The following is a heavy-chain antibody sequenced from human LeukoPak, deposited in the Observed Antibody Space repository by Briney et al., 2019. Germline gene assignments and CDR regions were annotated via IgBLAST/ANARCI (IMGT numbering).Heavy chain of an antibody. Sequence: ASVKVPCKASGGTFSSYAISWVRQAPGQGLEWMGRIIPIFGIANYAQKFQGRVTITADKSTSTAYMELSSLRSEDTAVYYCAGSGYYDSSGSAYYGMDVWGQGTTVTVSS. D-gene: IGHD3-22*01. V-gene: IGHV1-69*04. J-gene: IGHJ6*02. CDR1: GGTFSSYA. CDR2: IIPIFGIA. CDR3: AGSGYYDSSGSAYYGMDV.